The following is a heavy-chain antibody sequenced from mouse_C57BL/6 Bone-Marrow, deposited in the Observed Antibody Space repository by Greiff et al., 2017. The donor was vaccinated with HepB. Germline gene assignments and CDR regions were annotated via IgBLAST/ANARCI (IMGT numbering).Heavy chain of an antibody. J-gene: IGHJ1*03. CDR1: GYTFTSYT. CDR2: INPSSGYT. V-gene: IGHV1-4*01. D-gene: IGHD1-1*01. Sequence: QVQLKQSGAELARPGASVKMSCKASGYTFTSYTMHWVKQRPGQGLEWIGYINPSSGYTKYNQKFKDKATLTADKSSSTAYMQLSSLTSEDSAVYYCARKANYYGSSYWYFDVWGTGTTVTVSS. CDR3: ARKANYYGSSYWYFDV.